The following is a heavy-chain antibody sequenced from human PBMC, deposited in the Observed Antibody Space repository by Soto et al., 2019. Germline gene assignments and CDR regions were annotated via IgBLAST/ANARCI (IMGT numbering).Heavy chain of an antibody. D-gene: IGHD2-15*01. Sequence: QVQLVESGGGVVQPGTSLRVSCAASGFTFGSHAMHWVRQAPGKGLEWVAVTWYDGTNTHYAESVEGRFAISRDNSKNTLYLQMDSLRVEDTAVYYCAKGGGPSYYYGVDVWGQGTTVTVSS. V-gene: IGHV3-33*03. J-gene: IGHJ6*02. CDR1: GFTFGSHA. CDR2: TWYDGTNT. CDR3: AKGGGPSYYYGVDV.